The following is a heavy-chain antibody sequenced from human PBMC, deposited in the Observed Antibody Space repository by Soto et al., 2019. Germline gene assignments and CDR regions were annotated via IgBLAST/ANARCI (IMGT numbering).Heavy chain of an antibody. Sequence: GGSLRLSCAASGFTFSSYAMHWVRQAPGKGLEWVAFISYDGSNKYYADSVKGRFTISRDNSKNTLYLQMNSLRAEDTAVYYCARPDAPATWIQLGSAFDIRAQGTMVXVS. J-gene: IGHJ3*02. CDR1: GFTFSSYA. CDR2: ISYDGSNK. CDR3: ARPDAPATWIQLGSAFDI. D-gene: IGHD5-18*01. V-gene: IGHV3-30-3*01.